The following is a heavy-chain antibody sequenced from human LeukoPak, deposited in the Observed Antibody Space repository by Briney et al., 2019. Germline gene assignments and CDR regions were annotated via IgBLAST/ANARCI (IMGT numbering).Heavy chain of an antibody. CDR3: TSTYYYYSIDYFHH. CDR2: IKSDGSST. J-gene: IGHJ1*01. V-gene: IGHV3-74*01. D-gene: IGHD3-22*01. CDR1: GFTFRSYW. Sequence: PGGSLRLSCAASGFTFRSYWMHWVRQAPGKGLVWVSRIKSDGSSTIYADSVKGRFTISRDNAKNTLYLQMNSLRAEDTAVYYCTSTYYYYSIDYFHHGAQGARVTVPS.